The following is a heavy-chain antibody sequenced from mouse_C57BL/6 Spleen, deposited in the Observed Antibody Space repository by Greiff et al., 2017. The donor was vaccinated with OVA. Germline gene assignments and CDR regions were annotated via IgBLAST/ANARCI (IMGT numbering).Heavy chain of an antibody. V-gene: IGHV1-59*01. CDR1: GYTFTSYW. Sequence: QVQLQQPGAELVRPGTSVKLSCKASGYTFTSYWMHWVKQRPGQGLEWIGVIDPSDSYTNYNQKFKGKATLTVDTSSSTAYMQLSSLTSEDSAVYYCAKGYSNCDYWGQGTTLTVSS. J-gene: IGHJ2*01. D-gene: IGHD2-5*01. CDR3: AKGYSNCDY. CDR2: IDPSDSYT.